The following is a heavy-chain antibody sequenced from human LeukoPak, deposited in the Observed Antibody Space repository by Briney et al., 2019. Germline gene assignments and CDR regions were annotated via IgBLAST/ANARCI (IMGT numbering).Heavy chain of an antibody. CDR1: GGSISSSNYY. J-gene: IGHJ4*02. CDR2: IYYGGST. D-gene: IGHD3-10*01. V-gene: IGHV4-39*07. CDR3: ARYVIGTRITLIRGKNPQYYFDY. Sequence: PSETLSLTCTVSGGSISSSNYYWGWIRQPPGKGLEWIASIYYGGSTYHNPSLKSRVTISVDTSKNQFSLKLTSVTAADTAVYSCARYVIGTRITLIRGKNPQYYFDYWGQGTLVTVSS.